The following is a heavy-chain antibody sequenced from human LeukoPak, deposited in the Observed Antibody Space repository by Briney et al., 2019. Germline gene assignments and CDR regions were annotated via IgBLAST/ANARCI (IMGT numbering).Heavy chain of an antibody. D-gene: IGHD3-9*01. CDR2: IDHTGSS. Sequence: SETLSLTCAVYGESLSGYYWSWLRQPPGKGLEWLGEIDHTGSSNYNPSLKSRVTISLDTSKNQFSLKLNSVTAADTAVYYCASFGYDILTGLSYFQHWGQGTLVTVSS. CDR3: ASFGYDILTGLSYFQH. CDR1: GESLSGYY. J-gene: IGHJ1*01. V-gene: IGHV4-34*01.